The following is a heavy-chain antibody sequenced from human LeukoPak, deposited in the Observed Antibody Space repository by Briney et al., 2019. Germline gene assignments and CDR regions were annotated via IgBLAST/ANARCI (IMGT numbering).Heavy chain of an antibody. J-gene: IGHJ3*02. Sequence: PGGSLRLSCVASGFTFSSYAMSWVRQAPGKGLEWVSVISGSGGSTYYADSVEGRFTISRDNSKNTLYLQMNSLRAEDTAVYYCAKVRIQLWDDAFDIWGQGTMVTVSS. V-gene: IGHV3-23*01. D-gene: IGHD5-18*01. CDR2: ISGSGGST. CDR1: GFTFSSYA. CDR3: AKVRIQLWDDAFDI.